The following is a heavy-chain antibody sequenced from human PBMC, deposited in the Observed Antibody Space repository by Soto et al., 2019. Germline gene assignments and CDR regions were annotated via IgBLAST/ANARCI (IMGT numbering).Heavy chain of an antibody. D-gene: IGHD1-20*01. V-gene: IGHV3-30-3*01. Sequence: QVQLVESGGGVVQPGRSLRLSCAASGFTFNSYAIHWVRQAPGKGLEWVALISYDASNKYYADSVKGRFTISRDNSKSTLYLQMNSLRAEDTAVYYCARDRYNWNRFGGMDVWGQGTTVTVSS. CDR3: ARDRYNWNRFGGMDV. CDR2: ISYDASNK. J-gene: IGHJ6*02. CDR1: GFTFNSYA.